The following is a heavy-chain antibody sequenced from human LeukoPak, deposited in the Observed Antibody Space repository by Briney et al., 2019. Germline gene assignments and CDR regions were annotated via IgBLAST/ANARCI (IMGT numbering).Heavy chain of an antibody. D-gene: IGHD3-16*02. V-gene: IGHV4-34*01. CDR1: GGSFSGYY. CDR3: ARGPGYDYVWGSYRYRAFDI. J-gene: IGHJ3*02. CDR2: INHSGST. Sequence: SETLSLTCAVYGGSFSGYYWSRIRQPPGKGLEWIGEINHSGSTNYNPSLKSRVTISVDTSKNQFSLKLSSVTAADTAVYYCARGPGYDYVWGSYRYRAFDIWGQGTMVTVSS.